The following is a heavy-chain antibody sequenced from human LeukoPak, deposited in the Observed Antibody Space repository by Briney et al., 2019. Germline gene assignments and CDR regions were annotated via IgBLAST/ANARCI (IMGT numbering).Heavy chain of an antibody. J-gene: IGHJ5*02. Sequence: GGSLRLSCAASGFTFSNYEMNWVRQTPGKGLEWVSYISDSGNTKYYADSVKGRFTISRDNAKNSLYLQMNSLRAEDTAVYYCASRSSYGNWFDPWGQGTLVTVSS. CDR2: ISDSGNTK. D-gene: IGHD3-16*02. CDR3: ASRSSYGNWFDP. V-gene: IGHV3-48*03. CDR1: GFTFSNYE.